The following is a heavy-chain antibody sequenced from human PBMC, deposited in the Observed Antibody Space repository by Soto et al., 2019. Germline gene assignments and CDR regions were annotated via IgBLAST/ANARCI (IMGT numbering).Heavy chain of an antibody. CDR1: GLTFSSSA. CDR3: AAATKSYFYGMDV. V-gene: IGHV3-30*03. J-gene: IGHJ6*02. CDR2: ISYDGSNK. Sequence: QVQLVESGGGVVQPGRSLRLSCAASGLTFSSSAMHWVRQAPGKGLEWVALISYDGSNKYYVDSVKGRFTISRDNSKNTVDLQMNILREEDTAVYYCAAATKSYFYGMDVWGQGTTVTVSS.